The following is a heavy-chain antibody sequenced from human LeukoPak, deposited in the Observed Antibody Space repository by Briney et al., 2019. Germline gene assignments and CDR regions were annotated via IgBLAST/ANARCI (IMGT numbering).Heavy chain of an antibody. Sequence: PGGSLRLSCAVSGFTFSSYSMSWVRQAPGKGLEWVSSISASDVSTYYADSVKGRFTISRDNSKNTLYLQMNSLRAEDTAVYFCAKVDCGSPGCRRFDFWGRGTLVTVSS. D-gene: IGHD2-2*01. CDR1: GFTFSSYS. V-gene: IGHV3-23*01. J-gene: IGHJ2*01. CDR3: AKVDCGSPGCRRFDF. CDR2: ISASDVST.